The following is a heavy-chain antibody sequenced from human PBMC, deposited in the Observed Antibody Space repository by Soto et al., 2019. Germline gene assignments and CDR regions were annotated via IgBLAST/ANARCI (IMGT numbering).Heavy chain of an antibody. CDR2: INDVGYST. V-gene: IGHV3-23*01. CDR3: AKVTSRESGYSYGKSDY. D-gene: IGHD5-18*01. CDR1: GFTFSSYA. J-gene: IGHJ4*02. Sequence: GGSLRLSCAASGFTFSSYAMNWVRQAPGKGLQWVSAINDVGYSTYYADSVKGRFTTSRDNSKNTLYLQMSSLRAEDTAVYFCAKVTSRESGYSYGKSDYWGQGTPVTVSS.